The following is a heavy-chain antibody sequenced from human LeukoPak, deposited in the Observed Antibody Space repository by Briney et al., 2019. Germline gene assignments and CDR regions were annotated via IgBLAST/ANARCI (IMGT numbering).Heavy chain of an antibody. V-gene: IGHV1-18*01. CDR1: GYTFTSYG. J-gene: IGHJ6*03. CDR2: ISAYNGNT. CDR3: ATNKQYYDFWSGPEDYYYYMDV. Sequence: ASVKVSCKASGYTFTSYGISWVRQAPGQGLEWMGWISAYNGNTNYAQKLQGRVTMTTDTSTSTAYMELRSLRSDDTAVYYCATNKQYYDFWSGPEDYYYYMDVWGKGTMVTVSS. D-gene: IGHD3-3*01.